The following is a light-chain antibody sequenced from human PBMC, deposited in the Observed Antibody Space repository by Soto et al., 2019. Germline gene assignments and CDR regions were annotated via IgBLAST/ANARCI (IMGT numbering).Light chain of an antibody. V-gene: IGLV2-14*01. CDR2: EVS. J-gene: IGLJ3*02. CDR1: SNDVGGNNY. Sequence: QSALTQPASLSGSPGQSITMFCTGTSNDVGGNNYVSWYQQHPGKAPKLIIYEVSNRPSGISSRFSGSKSANTASLTISGLQAEDEAEYYCSSFTGSTTWVFGGGTKLTVL. CDR3: SSFTGSTTWV.